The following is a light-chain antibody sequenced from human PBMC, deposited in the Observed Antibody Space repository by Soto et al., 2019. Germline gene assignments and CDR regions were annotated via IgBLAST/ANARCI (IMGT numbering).Light chain of an antibody. J-gene: IGKJ1*01. V-gene: IGKV1-5*03. CDR2: RAS. Sequence: DIQMTQSPSTLSASIGDRVTITCRARQSVDSWLAWYQQQPGKAPKLLIYRASTLQTGVPSRFSGTGSGTQFTLTISSLQPDDFATYYCQHYNDYSRVFGQCTKVEI. CDR1: QSVDSW. CDR3: QHYNDYSRV.